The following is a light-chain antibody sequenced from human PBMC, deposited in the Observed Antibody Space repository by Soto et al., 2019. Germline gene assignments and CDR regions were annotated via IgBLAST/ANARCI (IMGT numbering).Light chain of an antibody. Sequence: DIPMTQSPSTLSASVGDRVTITCRASQSIGNWLAWYQQKPGKAPKLLIYGVSSLESGVPSRFSGIGAGTEFTLTISSLQPDDFATYYCQQYNTWTFGQGTMVEIK. CDR3: QQYNTWT. J-gene: IGKJ1*01. V-gene: IGKV1-5*01. CDR1: QSIGNW. CDR2: GVS.